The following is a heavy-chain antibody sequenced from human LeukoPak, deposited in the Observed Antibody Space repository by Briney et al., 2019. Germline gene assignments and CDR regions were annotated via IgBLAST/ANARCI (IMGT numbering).Heavy chain of an antibody. CDR3: AKVQAHSIAARPVDY. J-gene: IGHJ4*02. Sequence: GGSLRLSCAASGFTFSSYAMSWVRQAPGKGLEWVSAISGSGGSTYYADSVKGRFTISRDNSKNTLYLQMNSLRAEDTAVYYCAKVQAHSIAARPVDYWGRGTLVTVSS. CDR2: ISGSGGST. D-gene: IGHD6-6*01. V-gene: IGHV3-23*01. CDR1: GFTFSSYA.